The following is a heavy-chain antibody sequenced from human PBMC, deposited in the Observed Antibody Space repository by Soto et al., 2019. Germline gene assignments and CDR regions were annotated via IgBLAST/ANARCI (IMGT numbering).Heavy chain of an antibody. V-gene: IGHV3-7*01. CDR2: IKQDGSEK. CDR1: GFTFSSYW. CDR3: ASTSPTPFGEFPQAY. Sequence: GGSLRLSCAASGFTFSSYWMSWVRQAPGKGLEWVANIKQDGSEKYYVDSVKGRFTISRDNAKNSLYLQMNSLRAEDTAVYYCASTSPTPFGEFPQAYWGQGTLVTVSS. J-gene: IGHJ4*02. D-gene: IGHD3-10*01.